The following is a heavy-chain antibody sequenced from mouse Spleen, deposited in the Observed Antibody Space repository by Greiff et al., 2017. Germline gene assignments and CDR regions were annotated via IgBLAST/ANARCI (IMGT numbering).Heavy chain of an antibody. J-gene: IGHJ2*01. CDR1: GFTFSSYA. CDR3: ARRYFDY. CDR2: ISSGGGNT. V-gene: IGHV5-9-3*01. Sequence: EVHLVESGGGLVKLGGSLKLSCAASGFTFSSYAMSWVRQTPEKRLEWVATISSGGGNTYYPDSVKGRFTISRDNAKNTLYLQMSSLKSEDTAMYYCARRYFDYWGQGTTLTVSS.